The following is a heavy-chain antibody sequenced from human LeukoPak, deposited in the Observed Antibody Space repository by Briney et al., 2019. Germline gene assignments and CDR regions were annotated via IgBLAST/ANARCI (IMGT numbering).Heavy chain of an antibody. Sequence: PSETLSLTCTVSGGSIRSSSYYWGWIRQPPGKGLEWIGEINHSGSTYYNPSLKSRVTISVDTSKKQFSLKLNSVTAADTAVYYCARDLRVVVTAIFDFWGQGTLVTVSS. CDR2: INHSGST. CDR3: ARDLRVVVTAIFDF. J-gene: IGHJ4*02. D-gene: IGHD2-21*02. CDR1: GGSIRSSSYY. V-gene: IGHV4-39*07.